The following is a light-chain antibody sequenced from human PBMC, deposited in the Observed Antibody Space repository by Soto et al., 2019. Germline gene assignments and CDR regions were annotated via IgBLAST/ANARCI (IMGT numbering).Light chain of an antibody. V-gene: IGLV4-69*01. Sequence: QSVLTQSPSASASLGASVKLTCTLSSGHSSYAIAWHQQQPEKGPRYLMKLNSDGSHSKGDGIPDRFSGSSSGAERYLTIPAPLYEDGDAYYCTTWGTGIPWVFGGGTKLPVL. J-gene: IGLJ3*02. CDR2: LNSDGSH. CDR3: TTWGTGIPWV. CDR1: SGHSSYA.